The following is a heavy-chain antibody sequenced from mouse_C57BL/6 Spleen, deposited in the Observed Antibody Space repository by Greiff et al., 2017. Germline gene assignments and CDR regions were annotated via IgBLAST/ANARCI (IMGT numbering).Heavy chain of an antibody. CDR3: ARCYYYGSSHWYFDV. J-gene: IGHJ1*03. D-gene: IGHD1-1*01. CDR2: IYPRSGNT. Sequence: QVQLQQSGAELARPGASVKLSCKASGYTFTSYGISWVKQRPGQGLEWIGEIYPRSGNTYYNEKFKGKATLTADKSSSTAYMELRSLTSEDSAVYFCARCYYYGSSHWYFDVWGTGTTVTVSS. CDR1: GYTFTSYG. V-gene: IGHV1-81*01.